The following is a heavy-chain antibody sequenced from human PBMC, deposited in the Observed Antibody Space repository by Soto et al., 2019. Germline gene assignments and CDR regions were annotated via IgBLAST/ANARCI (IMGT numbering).Heavy chain of an antibody. CDR3: ARDLGPPNWFDS. Sequence: QVQLVQSGAEMKQPGASVKVSCKTSGYAFSGYRLSWVRQGPGQGLEWMGWISGYNGNTDYAQKFQGRVTMTTDTSTSTAHMELRRLRSDDTAVYYCARDLGPPNWFDSWGQGTLVTVSS. CDR1: GYAFSGYR. D-gene: IGHD2-8*01. J-gene: IGHJ5*01. V-gene: IGHV1-18*01. CDR2: ISGYNGNT.